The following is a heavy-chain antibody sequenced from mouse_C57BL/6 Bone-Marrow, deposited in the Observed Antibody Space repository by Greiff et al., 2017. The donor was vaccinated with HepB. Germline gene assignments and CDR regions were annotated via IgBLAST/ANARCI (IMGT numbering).Heavy chain of an antibody. V-gene: IGHV1-50*01. CDR2: IDPSDSYI. D-gene: IGHD3-1*01. J-gene: IGHJ3*01. CDR1: GYTFTSYW. Sequence: VQLQQSGAEFVKPGASVKLSCKASGYTFTSYWMQWVKQRPGQGLEWIGVIDPSDSYINYNQKFKGKATLTVDTSSSTAYMQLSSLTSEDSAVYYCARRASRLSRFAYWGQGTVVTVTA. CDR3: ARRASRLSRFAY.